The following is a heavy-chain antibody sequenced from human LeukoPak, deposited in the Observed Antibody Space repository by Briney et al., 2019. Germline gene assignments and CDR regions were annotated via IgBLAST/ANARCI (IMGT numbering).Heavy chain of an antibody. D-gene: IGHD5-12*01. Sequence: SETLSLTCAVYGGSFSGYYWSWIRQPPGKGLEWIGEINHSGSTNYNPSLKSRVAISVATSKKQSSLKMSCVTAADKAVYYCARGYGEYSGYDYVYYFDYWGQGTLVTVSS. V-gene: IGHV4-34*01. CDR1: GGSFSGYY. CDR2: INHSGST. J-gene: IGHJ4*02. CDR3: ARGYGEYSGYDYVYYFDY.